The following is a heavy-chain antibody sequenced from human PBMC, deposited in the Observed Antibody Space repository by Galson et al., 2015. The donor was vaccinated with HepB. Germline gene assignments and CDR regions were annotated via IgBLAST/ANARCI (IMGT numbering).Heavy chain of an antibody. V-gene: IGHV3-11*06. CDR3: ARDRGDYGDGNWFDP. Sequence: SLRLSCAASEFTFSDCYMSWIRQAPGKGLEWISIISNDGAYTNYADSVKGRFTISRDNAKNSLFLQMNSLRAEDTAIYYCARDRGDYGDGNWFDPWGQGTLVSVSS. CDR2: ISNDGAYT. J-gene: IGHJ5*02. D-gene: IGHD4-17*01. CDR1: EFTFSDCY.